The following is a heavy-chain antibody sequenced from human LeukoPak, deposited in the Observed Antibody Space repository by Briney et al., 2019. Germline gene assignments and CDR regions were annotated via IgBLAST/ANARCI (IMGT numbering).Heavy chain of an antibody. CDR3: ARDYRDVLLWFGELSK. V-gene: IGHV4-59*01. Sequence: PSETLSLTCSVSGGSMSSYYWGWIRQPPGKGLEYIGYIYYSGSTNYNPSLKSRVTISVDTSKNQFSLKLSSVTAADTAVYYCARDYRDVLLWFGELSKWGQGTLVTVSS. CDR1: GGSMSSYY. D-gene: IGHD3-10*01. J-gene: IGHJ4*02. CDR2: IYYSGST.